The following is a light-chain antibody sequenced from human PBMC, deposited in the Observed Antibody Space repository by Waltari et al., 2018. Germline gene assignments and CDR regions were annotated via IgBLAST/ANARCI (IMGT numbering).Light chain of an antibody. V-gene: IGLV8-61*01. CDR1: TRSRPTHSH. Sequence: QTVVTQTHSLSVSPGRTVILTWALRTRSRPTHSHASWYQQTPGQAPRTLVYKANARSSGVPDRFSGSILGNTAALTSTGAQADDESDYYCALYMGSDIWVFGGGTRLTVL. CDR3: ALYMGSDIWV. J-gene: IGLJ3*02. CDR2: KAN.